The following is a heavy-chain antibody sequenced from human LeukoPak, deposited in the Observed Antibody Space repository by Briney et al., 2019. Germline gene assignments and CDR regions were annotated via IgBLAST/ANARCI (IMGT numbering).Heavy chain of an antibody. CDR3: AKDGMVGATTGLFYFDY. J-gene: IGHJ4*02. V-gene: IGHV3-30*02. D-gene: IGHD1-26*01. CDR2: IRYDGNNQ. CDR1: GFTFSRYD. Sequence: GGSLRLSCAASGFTFSRYDLLWVRQAPGKGLDVLAFIRYDGNNQYYADSVKGRFTISRDNSKNTFYLQMNSLRDEDTAVYYCAKDGMVGATTGLFYFDYWGQGILVTVSS.